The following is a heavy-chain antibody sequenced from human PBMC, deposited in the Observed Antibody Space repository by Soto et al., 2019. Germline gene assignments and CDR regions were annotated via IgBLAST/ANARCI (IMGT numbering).Heavy chain of an antibody. D-gene: IGHD6-13*01. Sequence: QVQLVESGGGVVQPGRSLRLSCAASGFTFSSYGMHWVRQAPGKGLEWVAVIWYDGSNKYYADSVKGRFTISRDNSKKTLYLQMNSLRAEDTAVYYCARDLRSYGSSWYGHDYWGQGTLVTVSS. CDR3: ARDLRSYGSSWYGHDY. V-gene: IGHV3-33*01. J-gene: IGHJ4*02. CDR2: IWYDGSNK. CDR1: GFTFSSYG.